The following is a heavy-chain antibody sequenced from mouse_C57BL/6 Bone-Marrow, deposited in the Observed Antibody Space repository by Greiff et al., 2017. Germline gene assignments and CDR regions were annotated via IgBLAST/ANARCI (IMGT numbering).Heavy chain of an antibody. V-gene: IGHV5-6*01. CDR2: ISSGGSYT. CDR3: SRHEDYYSNYDYYAMDY. Sequence: EVHLVESGGDLVKPGGSLKLSCAASGFTFSSYGMSWVRQTPDKRLEWVATISSGGSYTYYPDSVKGRFTISRANAKNTLYLQLSSLKSEDTAIYYCSRHEDYYSNYDYYAMDYWGQGTSVTVSS. D-gene: IGHD2-5*01. CDR1: GFTFSSYG. J-gene: IGHJ4*01.